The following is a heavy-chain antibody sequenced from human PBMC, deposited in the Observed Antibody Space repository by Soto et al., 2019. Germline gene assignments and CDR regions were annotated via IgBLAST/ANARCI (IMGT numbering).Heavy chain of an antibody. D-gene: IGHD3-10*01. CDR1: SSSISSGYH. J-gene: IGHJ4*02. CDR3: WRAPGTLVYYFDY. Sequence: PSKTLSVTCAVSSSSISSGYHWACIPQLPKKGLEWIGSIYHSGSTYYNPSLKSRVIGSVDTSKNQFSLKLSSVTAADTAVGHYWRAPGTLVYYFDYLRQGTLV. V-gene: IGHV4-38-2*01. CDR2: IYHSGST.